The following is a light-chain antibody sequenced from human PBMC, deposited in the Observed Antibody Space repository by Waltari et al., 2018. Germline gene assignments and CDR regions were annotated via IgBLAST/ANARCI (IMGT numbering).Light chain of an antibody. Sequence: DIRMTQSPSSLSAFLGDRVTISCRSSQTISHYLNWYQQKPGKAPKLLIFAASTLQSGVPSRCTGAGSGTNFTLTISSLQPEDFATYYCHQSYSPLNSFGQGTKLEIK. CDR2: AAS. V-gene: IGKV1-39*01. CDR3: HQSYSPLNS. J-gene: IGKJ2*01. CDR1: QTISHY.